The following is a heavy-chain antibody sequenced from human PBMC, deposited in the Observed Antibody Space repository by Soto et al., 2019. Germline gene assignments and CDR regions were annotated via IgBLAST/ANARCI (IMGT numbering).Heavy chain of an antibody. CDR1: GYTFTSYD. D-gene: IGHD3-3*01. CDR3: ARSPTPGVRFLEWFHRTWFDY. V-gene: IGHV1-8*01. Sequence: ASVKVSCKASGYTFTSYDINWVRQATGQGLEWMGWMNPNSGNTGYAQKFQGRVTMTRNTSISTAYMELSSLRSEDTAVYYCARSPTPGVRFLEWFHRTWFDYWGQGTLVTVSS. CDR2: MNPNSGNT. J-gene: IGHJ4*02.